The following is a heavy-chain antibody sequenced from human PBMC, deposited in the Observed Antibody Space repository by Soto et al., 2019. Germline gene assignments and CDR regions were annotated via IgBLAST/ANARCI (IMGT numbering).Heavy chain of an antibody. D-gene: IGHD2-15*01. CDR3: ARDPRYCSGDRCYNWFDP. J-gene: IGHJ5*02. Sequence: QVQFVQSGAEVKKPGASVKVSCKASGYTFTNYGINWVRQASGQGLEWMGWINPDNGNTKFAQKVQGRVTMTTDASTSTAYMELRSLRSDDTAVYYCARDPRYCSGDRCYNWFDPWGQGTLVTVSS. V-gene: IGHV1-18*01. CDR1: GYTFTNYG. CDR2: INPDNGNT.